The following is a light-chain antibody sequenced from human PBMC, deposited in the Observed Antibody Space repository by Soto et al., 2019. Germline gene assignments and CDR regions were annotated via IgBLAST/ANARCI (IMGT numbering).Light chain of an antibody. V-gene: IGKV1-39*01. J-gene: IGKJ1*01. CDR2: AAS. CDR1: QSIISY. Sequence: IQMTHSPASLSPSVGDRVTITCRASQSIISYLNWYQQKPGKAPKLLIYAASSLQSGVPSRFSGSGSGTDFTLTISSLQPEDFATYYCQQSYSTPWTFGQGTKVDIK. CDR3: QQSYSTPWT.